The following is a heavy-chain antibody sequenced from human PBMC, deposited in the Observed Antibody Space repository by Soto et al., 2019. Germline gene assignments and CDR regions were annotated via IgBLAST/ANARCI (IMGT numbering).Heavy chain of an antibody. Sequence: SETLSLTCTVSGGSISSSSYYWGWIRQPPGKGLEWIGSIYYSGSTYYNPSLKSRVTISVDTSKNQFSLKLSSVTAADTAVYYCARHGGYSSSWYAGGITRGTDYWGQGTLVT. V-gene: IGHV4-39*01. CDR2: IYYSGST. CDR3: ARHGGYSSSWYAGGITRGTDY. J-gene: IGHJ4*02. D-gene: IGHD6-13*01. CDR1: GGSISSSSYY.